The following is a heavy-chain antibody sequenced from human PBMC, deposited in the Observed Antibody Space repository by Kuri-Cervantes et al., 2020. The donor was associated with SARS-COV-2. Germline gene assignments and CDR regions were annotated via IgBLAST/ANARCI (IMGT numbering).Heavy chain of an antibody. J-gene: IGHJ6*02. CDR2: IYPGESDT. V-gene: IGHV5-51*01. CDR1: GYSFTSYW. D-gene: IGHD2-15*01. Sequence: GGSLRLPCKGSGYSFTSYWIGWVRQMPGKGLEWMGIIYPGESDTRYSPSFQGQVTISADRSISTAYLQWSSLKASDTAMYYCARSAAPPALYYGMDVWGQGTTVTVSS. CDR3: ARSAAPPALYYGMDV.